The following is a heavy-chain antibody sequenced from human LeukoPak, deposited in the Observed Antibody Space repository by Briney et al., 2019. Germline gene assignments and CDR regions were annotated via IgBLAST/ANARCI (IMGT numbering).Heavy chain of an antibody. CDR1: GFTFDDYA. J-gene: IGHJ6*03. Sequence: GGSLRLSCAASGFTFDDYATHWVRQAPGKGLEWVSLISWDGGSTYYADSVKGRFTISRDNSKNSLYLQMNSLRAEDTALYYCAKDAGYYYYYYMDVWGKGTTVTVSS. V-gene: IGHV3-43D*03. CDR3: AKDAGYYYYYYMDV. CDR2: ISWDGGST.